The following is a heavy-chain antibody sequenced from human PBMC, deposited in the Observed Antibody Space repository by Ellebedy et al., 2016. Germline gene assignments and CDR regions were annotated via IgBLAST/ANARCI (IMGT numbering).Heavy chain of an antibody. V-gene: IGHV3-66*01. CDR2: LYSGGTI. CDR3: SRGNEIPGPEPLDN. CDR1: GFIVSSNY. Sequence: GESLKISCAASGFIVSSNYMSWVRQAPGKGLEWVATLYSGGTILYADSVRGRFTISRDHSKNTLYLQMNNLRAEETALYYCSRGNEIPGPEPLDNWGQGTLVTVSS. D-gene: IGHD1-14*01. J-gene: IGHJ4*02.